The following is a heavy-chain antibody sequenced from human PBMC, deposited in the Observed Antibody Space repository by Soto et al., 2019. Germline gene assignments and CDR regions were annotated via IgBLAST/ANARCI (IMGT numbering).Heavy chain of an antibody. Sequence: SETVSLTCAVYGGSFSGYYWSWIRQPPGKGLEWIGEINHSGSTNYNPSLKSRVTISVDTSKNQFSLKLSSVTAADTAVYYCARESTMVRGVIIPWFDPWGQGALVTVSS. D-gene: IGHD3-10*01. CDR3: ARESTMVRGVIIPWFDP. CDR2: INHSGST. V-gene: IGHV4-34*01. J-gene: IGHJ5*02. CDR1: GGSFSGYY.